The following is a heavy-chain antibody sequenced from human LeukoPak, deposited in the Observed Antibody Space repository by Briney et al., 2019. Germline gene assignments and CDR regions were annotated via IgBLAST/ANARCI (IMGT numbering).Heavy chain of an antibody. CDR3: AREMDAHPRIVV. CDR1: GGSISSGGYR. Sequence: SQTLSLTCAVSGGSISSGGYRWTWIRQYPGKGLEWIGYINYSGCTYYNPSLKSRVIISVDTSKNQFSLNLDSVTAADTAVYYCAREMDAHPRIVVWGQGTLVTVSS. CDR2: INYSGCT. D-gene: IGHD2-21*01. V-gene: IGHV4-31*02. J-gene: IGHJ1*01.